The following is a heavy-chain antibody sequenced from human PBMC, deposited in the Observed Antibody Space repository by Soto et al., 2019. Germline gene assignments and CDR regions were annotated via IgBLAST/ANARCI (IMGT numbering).Heavy chain of an antibody. J-gene: IGHJ4*02. CDR2: INAGNGNT. CDR3: ARGTGWHAPFYY. V-gene: IGHV1-3*01. CDR1: GYTFTSYA. D-gene: IGHD6-19*01. Sequence: ASVKVSCKASGYTFTSYAMHWVRQAPGQRLEWMGWINAGNGNTKYSQKFQGRVTITRDTSASTAYMELSSLRSEDTAVYYCARGTGWHAPFYYCGQGSLVPVSS.